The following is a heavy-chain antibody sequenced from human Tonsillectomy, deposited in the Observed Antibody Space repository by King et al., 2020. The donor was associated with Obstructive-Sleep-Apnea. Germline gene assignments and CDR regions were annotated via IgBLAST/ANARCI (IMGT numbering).Heavy chain of an antibody. J-gene: IGHJ3*02. CDR3: ARDRSRSSSWYDGAFDI. CDR2: ISSSGSTI. V-gene: IGHV3-11*01. D-gene: IGHD6-13*01. Sequence: VQLVESGGGLVKPGGSLRLSCAASGFTFSDYYMSWLRQAPGKGLEWVSYISSSGSTIYYADSVKGRFTISRDNAKNSLYLQMNSLRAEDTAVYYCARDRSRSSSWYDGAFDIWGQGTMVTVSS. CDR1: GFTFSDYY.